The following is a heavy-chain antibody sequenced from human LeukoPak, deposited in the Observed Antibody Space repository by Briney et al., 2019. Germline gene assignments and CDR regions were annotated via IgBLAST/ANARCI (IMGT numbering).Heavy chain of an antibody. CDR2: ISSSGSTI. Sequence: GGSLRLSCAASGFTFSDYYMSWIRQAPGKGLEWVSYISSSGSTIYYADSVKGRFTISRDNAKNSLYLQMNSLRAEDTAVYYCARDTRLVVIRWNDAFDIWGQGTMVTVSS. CDR1: GFTFSDYY. V-gene: IGHV3-11*04. D-gene: IGHD3-22*01. CDR3: ARDTRLVVIRWNDAFDI. J-gene: IGHJ3*02.